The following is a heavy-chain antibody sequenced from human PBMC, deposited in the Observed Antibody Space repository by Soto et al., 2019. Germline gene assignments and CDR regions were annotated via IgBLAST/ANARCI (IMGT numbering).Heavy chain of an antibody. CDR1: EFTFSRYA. CDR3: AGRVGATNYGMDV. D-gene: IGHD1-26*01. Sequence: PGGSLRLSCAASEFTFSRYAMNWFRQAPGKGLECVSTIYGSGSTYYADSVKGRFTISRDNSKNTLYLQMNSLRAEDTAVYYCAGRVGATNYGMDVWGQGTTVTVFS. V-gene: IGHV3-23*05. CDR2: IYGSGST. J-gene: IGHJ6*02.